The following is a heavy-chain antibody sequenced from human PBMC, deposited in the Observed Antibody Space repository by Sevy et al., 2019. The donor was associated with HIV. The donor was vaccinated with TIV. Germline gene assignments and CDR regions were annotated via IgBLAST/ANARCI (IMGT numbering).Heavy chain of an antibody. CDR1: GFSVSSNY. CDR2: IYSDGST. D-gene: IGHD3-3*01. V-gene: IGHV3-66*01. Sequence: GSLRLSCAASGFSVSSNYMTWVRQAPGKGLDWVSIIYSDGSTKYADALKGRFTISRDNSKNTMYLQMNSLRVEDTAVYYCARGGTIFGLVRHYFDYWGQGSLVTVSS. J-gene: IGHJ4*02. CDR3: ARGGTIFGLVRHYFDY.